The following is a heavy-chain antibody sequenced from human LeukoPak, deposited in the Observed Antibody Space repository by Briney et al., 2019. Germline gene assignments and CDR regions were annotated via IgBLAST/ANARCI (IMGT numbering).Heavy chain of an antibody. J-gene: IGHJ4*02. CDR2: ISGSGGST. CDR1: GFTFSSYG. CDR3: ARPLYDYVWGSYRYSFDY. D-gene: IGHD3-16*02. V-gene: IGHV3-23*01. Sequence: GGSLRLSCAASGFTFSSYGMSWVRQAPGKGPEWVSAISGSGGSTYYADSVKGRFTISRDNSKNTLYLQMNSLRAEDTAVYYCARPLYDYVWGSYRYSFDYWGQGTLVTVSS.